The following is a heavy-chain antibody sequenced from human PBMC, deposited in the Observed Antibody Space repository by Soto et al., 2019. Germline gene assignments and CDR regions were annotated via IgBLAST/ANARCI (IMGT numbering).Heavy chain of an antibody. D-gene: IGHD3-10*01. V-gene: IGHV3-23*01. CDR1: GFTFITYA. J-gene: IGHJ4*02. CDR3: AREQYSMVRGVIPY. CDR2: FSGPGGGP. Sequence: WGSLRLSCAASGFTFITYAISWVRQAPGKGLEWVSSFSGPGGGPYYADSVKGRFTISRDDSKNTLYLQMNSLRAEDTAVYYCAREQYSMVRGVIPYWGQGTLVTV.